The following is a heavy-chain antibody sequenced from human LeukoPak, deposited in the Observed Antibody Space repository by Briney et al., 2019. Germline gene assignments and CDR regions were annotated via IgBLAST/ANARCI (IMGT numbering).Heavy chain of an antibody. CDR3: AKLPYDMDNWFDP. V-gene: IGHV3-20*04. Sequence: GGSLRLSCAASGFTFDGYGMSWVRQAPGKGLEWVSGINWNGGSTGYADSVKGRFTISRDNSKNTLYLQMNSLRAEDTAVYYCAKLPYDMDNWFDPWGQGTLVTVSS. D-gene: IGHD3-9*01. J-gene: IGHJ5*02. CDR2: INWNGGST. CDR1: GFTFDGYG.